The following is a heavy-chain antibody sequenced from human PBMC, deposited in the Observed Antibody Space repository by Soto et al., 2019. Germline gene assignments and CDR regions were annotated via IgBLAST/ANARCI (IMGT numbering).Heavy chain of an antibody. J-gene: IGHJ5*02. CDR2: ISAYNGNT. D-gene: IGHD5-18*01. Sequence: ASVKVSCKASGYTFTSYGISWVRQAPGQGLEWMGWISAYNGNTTYAQKLQGRVTMTTDTSTSTAYMELRSLRSDDTAVYYCARDWQTWIQLWLPKAEDRFDPWGQGTLVTVSS. CDR1: GYTFTSYG. CDR3: ARDWQTWIQLWLPKAEDRFDP. V-gene: IGHV1-18*01.